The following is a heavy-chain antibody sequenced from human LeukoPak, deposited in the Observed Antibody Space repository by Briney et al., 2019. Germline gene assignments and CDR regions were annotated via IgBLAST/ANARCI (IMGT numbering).Heavy chain of an antibody. D-gene: IGHD2-2*01. CDR2: INPNSGGT. CDR1: GYTFTGYY. V-gene: IGHV1-2*02. J-gene: IGHJ6*03. CDR3: ARGNIVVVPAATFKNYMDV. Sequence: ASVKVSCKASGYTFTGYYMHWVRQAPGQGLEWMGWINPNSGGTNYAQKFQGRVTMTRDTSISTAYMELSRLRSDDTAVYYCARGNIVVVPAATFKNYMDVWGKGTTVTVSS.